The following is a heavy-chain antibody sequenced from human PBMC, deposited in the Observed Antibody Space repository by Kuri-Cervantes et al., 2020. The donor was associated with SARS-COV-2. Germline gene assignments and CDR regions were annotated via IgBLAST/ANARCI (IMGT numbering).Heavy chain of an antibody. V-gene: IGHV3-30-3*01. D-gene: IGHD1-26*01. CDR1: GFTFSRYA. CDR2: ISYDGSNK. J-gene: IGHJ4*02. Sequence: LSLTCAASGFTFSRYAMHWVRQAPGKGLEWVAIISYDGSNKYYADSVRGRFTISRDNSKNTLYVQMNSLRAEDTAVYYCARYSGSSSFDYWGQGTLVTVSS. CDR3: ARYSGSSSFDY.